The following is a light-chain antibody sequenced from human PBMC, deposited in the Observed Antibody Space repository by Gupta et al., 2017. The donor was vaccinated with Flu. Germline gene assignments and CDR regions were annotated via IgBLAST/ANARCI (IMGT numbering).Light chain of an antibody. CDR2: KDS. J-gene: IGLJ3*02. CDR3: HSAASSGTDV. Sequence: QAKTATTACSGDAVSNKYACWYQQKPAHAPLLLLYKDSESPAGLPGRFSASRAGTTVTFTISEAPEEDAADYYPHSAASSGTDVFGGGTKLTVL. CDR1: AVSNKY. V-gene: IGLV3-25*03.